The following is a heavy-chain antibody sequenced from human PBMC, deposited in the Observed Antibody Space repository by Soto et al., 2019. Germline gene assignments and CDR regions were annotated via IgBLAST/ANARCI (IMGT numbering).Heavy chain of an antibody. D-gene: IGHD6-6*01. J-gene: IGHJ3*02. CDR2: IYYSGST. V-gene: IGHV4-31*03. CDR1: GGSISSGGYY. Sequence: PSETLSLTCTVSGGSISSGGYYWSWIRKHPGKGLEWIGYIYYSGSTYYNPSLKSRVTISVDTSKNQFSLKLSSVTAADTAVYYCARSYEYSSDEGAFDIWGQGTMVTVSS. CDR3: ARSYEYSSDEGAFDI.